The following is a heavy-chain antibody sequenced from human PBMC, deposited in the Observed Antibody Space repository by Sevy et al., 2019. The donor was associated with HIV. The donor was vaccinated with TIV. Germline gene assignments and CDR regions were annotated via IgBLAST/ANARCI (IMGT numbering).Heavy chain of an antibody. CDR3: ARIIVVHAAIHYYYYMDV. CDR2: IHRSGSA. D-gene: IGHD2-21*02. J-gene: IGHJ6*03. V-gene: IGHV4-38-2*01. CDR1: NYSISSGSY. Sequence: SETLSLTCGVSNYSISSGSYWAWIRQPPGKGLEWIGTIHRSGSAYYNPSLKSPVTISIDTSKDQFSLRLSSVTAADTAVYFCARIIVVHAAIHYYYYMDVWGKGTTVTVSS.